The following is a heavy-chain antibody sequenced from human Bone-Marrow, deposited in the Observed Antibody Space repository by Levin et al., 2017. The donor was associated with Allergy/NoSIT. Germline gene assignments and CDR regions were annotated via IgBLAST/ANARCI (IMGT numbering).Heavy chain of an antibody. J-gene: IGHJ5*02. CDR2: IYHSGST. CDR3: ARGGLGYCSGGSCYDWFDP. D-gene: IGHD2-15*01. CDR1: GGSISSGGYS. Sequence: PSETLSLTCAVSGGSISSGGYSWSWIRQPPGKGLEWIGYIYHSGSTYYNPSLKSRVTISVDRSKNQFSLKLSSVTAADTAVYYCARGGLGYCSGGSCYDWFDPWGQGTLVTVSS. V-gene: IGHV4-30-2*01.